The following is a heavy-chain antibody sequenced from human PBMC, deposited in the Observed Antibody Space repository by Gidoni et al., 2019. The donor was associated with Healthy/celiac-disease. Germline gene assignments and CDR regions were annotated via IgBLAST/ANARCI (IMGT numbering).Heavy chain of an antibody. D-gene: IGHD2-2*02. V-gene: IGHV3-21*01. Sequence: VESGGGLVKPGGSLRLSCAASGFTFSSYSMNWVRQAPGKGLEWVSSISSSSSYIYYADSVKGRFTISRDNAKNSLYLQMNSLRAEDTAVYYCARDGDCSSTSCYTYYYGMDVWGQGTTVTVSS. J-gene: IGHJ6*02. CDR1: GFTFSSYS. CDR2: ISSSSSYI. CDR3: ARDGDCSSTSCYTYYYGMDV.